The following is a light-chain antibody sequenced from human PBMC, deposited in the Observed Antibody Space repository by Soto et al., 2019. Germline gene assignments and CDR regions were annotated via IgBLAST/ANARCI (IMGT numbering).Light chain of an antibody. CDR1: QKSSNW. CDR2: RAS. V-gene: IGKV1-5*03. Sequence: DIQMTQSPSTLSASGGDRVTITCRASQKSSNWLAWYQQRPGKAPKLLIYRASNLETGFPSRIGGSGSGTQFTLTISSLQPDDSATYFCQQYNTYPWTFGQGTKVEIK. CDR3: QQYNTYPWT. J-gene: IGKJ1*01.